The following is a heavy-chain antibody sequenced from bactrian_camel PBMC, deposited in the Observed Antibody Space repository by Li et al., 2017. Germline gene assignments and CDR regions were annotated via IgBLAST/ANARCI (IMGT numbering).Heavy chain of an antibody. Sequence: HVQLVESGGDSVQAGGSLRLSCAVSGYTYSDYCMGWFRQAPGKEREGVASIDSKHNPTYADSVKGRFTISRDDASHTLYLQMDSLKPNDTAMYYCAGGRYGLGLDIDSYEFWGQGTQVTVS. CDR3: AGGRYGLGLDIDSYEF. J-gene: IGHJ4*01. CDR2: IDSKHNP. D-gene: IGHD5*01. CDR1: GYTYSDYC. V-gene: IGHV3S55*01.